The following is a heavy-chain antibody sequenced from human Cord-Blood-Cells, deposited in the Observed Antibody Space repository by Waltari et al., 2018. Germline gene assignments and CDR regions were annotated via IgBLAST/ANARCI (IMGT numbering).Heavy chain of an antibody. V-gene: IGHV4-38-2*01. CDR3: ARTLGANDAFDI. J-gene: IGHJ3*02. D-gene: IGHD7-27*01. CDR2: IYHSGST. CDR1: GYSISSGYY. Sequence: QVQLQESGPGLVKPSETLSLTCAVSGYSISSGYYWGWIRQPPGKGLEWIGSIYHSGSTYYNPSLKSRVTISVDTSKNQFSLKLSSVTAADTAVYYCARTLGANDAFDIWCQGTMVTVSS.